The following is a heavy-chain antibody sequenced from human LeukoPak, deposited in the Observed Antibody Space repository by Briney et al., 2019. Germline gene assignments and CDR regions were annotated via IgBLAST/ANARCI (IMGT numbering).Heavy chain of an antibody. CDR3: ARDKAVRGVTADAFDI. CDR2: IIWYRGSI. J-gene: IGHJ3*02. V-gene: IGHV3-9*01. D-gene: IGHD3-10*01. CDR1: RFTFDDYA. Sequence: SLRLSWAPSRFTFDDYAMQWVRHSAGRGLGWVSGIIWYRGSIVYADSVKGRITNSRDNAKNSLYLQMNSLRAEETALYYCARDKAVRGVTADAFDIWGQGKMVTVSS.